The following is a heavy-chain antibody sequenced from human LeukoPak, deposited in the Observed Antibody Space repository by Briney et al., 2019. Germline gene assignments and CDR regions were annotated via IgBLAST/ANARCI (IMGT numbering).Heavy chain of an antibody. J-gene: IGHJ4*02. CDR3: ARDPTSDRFQYFDF. CDR2: ISNTYSAI. D-gene: IGHD2-21*02. CDR1: GFIFSNYG. Sequence: GGSLRLSCAASGFIFSNYGVNWVRQAPGKGLEWVSCISNTYSAIYYADSVKGRFTVSRDNAKNSVYLQMNSLTVEDTAVYYCARDPTSDRFQYFDFWGQGALVTVSS. V-gene: IGHV3-21*06.